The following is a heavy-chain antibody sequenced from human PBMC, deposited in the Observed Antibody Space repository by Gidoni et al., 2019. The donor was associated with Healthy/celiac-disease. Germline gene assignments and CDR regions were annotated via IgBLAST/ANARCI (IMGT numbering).Heavy chain of an antibody. V-gene: IGHV1-69*01. CDR3: ARVPPYRYGDYTKNYYFDY. Sequence: KFQGRVTITADESTSTAYMELSSLRSEDTAVYYCARVPPYRYGDYTKNYYFDYWGQGTLVTVSS. D-gene: IGHD4-17*01. J-gene: IGHJ4*02.